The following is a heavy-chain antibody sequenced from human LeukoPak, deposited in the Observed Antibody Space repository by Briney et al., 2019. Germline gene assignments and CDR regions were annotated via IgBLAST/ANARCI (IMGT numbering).Heavy chain of an antibody. J-gene: IGHJ4*02. CDR1: GGSFSGYY. CDR2: INNSGST. CDR3: ARARGAVAGYFDY. V-gene: IGHV4-34*01. Sequence: SETLSLTCAVNGGSFSGYYWSWIRQPQGKGLEWIGEINNSGSTNYNPSLKSRVTISVDTSKNQFSLKLSSVTAADTAVYYCARARGAVAGYFDYWGQETLVTVSS. D-gene: IGHD6-19*01.